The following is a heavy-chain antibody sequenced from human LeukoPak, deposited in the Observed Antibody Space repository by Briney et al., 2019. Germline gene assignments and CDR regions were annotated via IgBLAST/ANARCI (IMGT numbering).Heavy chain of an antibody. D-gene: IGHD3-16*02. CDR1: RYTFTSYG. J-gene: IGHJ4*02. V-gene: IGHV1-18*01. CDR2: ISAYNGNT. CDR3: ARADDYVWGSYRSDY. Sequence: ASVKVSCKASRYTFTSYGISWVRQAPGQGLEWMGWISAYNGNTNYAQKLQGRVTMTTDTSTSTAYMELRSLRSDDTAVYYCARADDYVWGSYRSDYWGQGTLVTVSS.